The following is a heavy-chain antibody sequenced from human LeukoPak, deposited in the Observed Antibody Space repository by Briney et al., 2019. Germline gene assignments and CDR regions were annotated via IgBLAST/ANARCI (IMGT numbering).Heavy chain of an antibody. J-gene: IGHJ3*02. CDR1: GFTFSSYA. CDR3: AKAFREFGSSSSYSSFDT. D-gene: IGHD5-18*01. CDR2: VSYTRVAT. Sequence: GGSLRLSCAASGFTFSSYAMSWVRQAPGKGLEWVSGVSYTRVATYYADSVKGRFTISRDDSQNVLYLQMNGLRAEDTAVYFCAKAFREFGSSSSYSSFDTWGQGTMVTVSS. V-gene: IGHV3-23*01.